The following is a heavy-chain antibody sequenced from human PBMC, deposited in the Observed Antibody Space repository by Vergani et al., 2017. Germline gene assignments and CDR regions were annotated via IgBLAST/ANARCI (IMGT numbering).Heavy chain of an antibody. V-gene: IGHV3-15*01. CDR2: TKIKTDGGTT. CDR1: GFTSSNAW. CDR3: TPLNYYESSYFDY. J-gene: IGHJ4*02. Sequence: EVQLVESGGGLVKPGGSLRLSSAAIGFTSSNAWMTWVRHAQGRGVGGVGRTKIKTDGGTTAYAAPVKDRCTISRNASKNTLYLPINSLKTEDTAVYYCTPLNYYESSYFDYWGQGTLVTVSS. D-gene: IGHD3-22*01.